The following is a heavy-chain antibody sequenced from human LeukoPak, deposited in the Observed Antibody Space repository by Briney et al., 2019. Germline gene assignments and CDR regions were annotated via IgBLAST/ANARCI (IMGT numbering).Heavy chain of an antibody. CDR2: IIPIFGTA. CDR1: GGTFSSYA. Sequence: ASVKVSCKASGGTFSSYAISWVRQAPGQGLEWMGGIIPIFGTANYAQKFQGRVTITADESTSTAYMELSSLRSEDTAVYYCARWRTTVGAFDIWGQGTMVTVSS. D-gene: IGHD4-11*01. V-gene: IGHV1-69*13. J-gene: IGHJ3*02. CDR3: ARWRTTVGAFDI.